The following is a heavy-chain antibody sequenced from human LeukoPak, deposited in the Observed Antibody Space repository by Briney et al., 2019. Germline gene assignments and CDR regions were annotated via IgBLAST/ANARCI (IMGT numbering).Heavy chain of an antibody. CDR3: VKTKYYDNSGYTYFDY. D-gene: IGHD3-22*01. Sequence: PGGSLRLSCAASGFTFSNHWMHWVRQAPGKGLVWVSRVGGNGRSPAYADSVKGRFTISRDNARNTLNLQMDSLGAEDTAVYYCVKTKYYDNSGYTYFDYWGQGTLVTVSS. V-gene: IGHV3-74*01. CDR2: VGGNGRSP. J-gene: IGHJ4*02. CDR1: GFTFSNHW.